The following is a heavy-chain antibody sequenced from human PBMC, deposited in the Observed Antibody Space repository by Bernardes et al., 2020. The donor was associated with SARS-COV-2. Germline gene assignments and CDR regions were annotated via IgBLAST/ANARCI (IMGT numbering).Heavy chain of an antibody. Sequence: GGSLRLSCASSGFTFHNYAVHWVRQAPGKGLEWVALISNDGNSDFYADSVKGRFTISRDNSKNSLFLQMNSLRIEDTAVYYCARDRLSVAGYFDYWGQGTLVTVSS. CDR3: ARDRLSVAGYFDY. V-gene: IGHV3-30-3*01. D-gene: IGHD6-19*01. CDR2: ISNDGNSD. J-gene: IGHJ4*02. CDR1: GFTFHNYA.